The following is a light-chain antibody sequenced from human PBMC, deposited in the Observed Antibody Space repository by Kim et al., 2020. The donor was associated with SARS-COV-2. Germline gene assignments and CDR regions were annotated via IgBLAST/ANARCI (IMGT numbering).Light chain of an antibody. CDR1: TSDVGGYNY. CDR2: EVS. CDR3: SSYAGSNSWV. Sequence: QSVLTQPPSASGSPGQSVTISCTGTTSDVGGYNYVSWYQQYPGKAPKLMISEVSKRPSGVPDRFSGSKSGNTASLTVSGLQAEDEADYYCSSYAGSNSWVFGGGTQLTVL. V-gene: IGLV2-8*01. J-gene: IGLJ3*02.